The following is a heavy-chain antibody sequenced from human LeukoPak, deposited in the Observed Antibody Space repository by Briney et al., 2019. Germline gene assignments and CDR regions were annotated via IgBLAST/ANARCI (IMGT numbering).Heavy chain of an antibody. V-gene: IGHV3-48*03. D-gene: IGHD7-27*01. CDR2: ISSSGSTI. Sequence: GGSLRLSCAASGFTFSSYEINWVRQSPGNGLEWVSYISSSGSTIYYADSVKGRFTISRDNAKNSLYLQMNSLRAEDTAVYYCARVGWGLFDYWGQGTLVTVSS. CDR3: ARVGWGLFDY. J-gene: IGHJ4*02. CDR1: GFTFSSYE.